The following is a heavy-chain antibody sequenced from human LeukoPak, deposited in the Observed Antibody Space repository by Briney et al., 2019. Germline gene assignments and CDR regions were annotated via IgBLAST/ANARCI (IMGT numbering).Heavy chain of an antibody. J-gene: IGHJ4*02. CDR1: GGTISSYY. CDR2: IYYSGST. V-gene: IGHV4-59*08. Sequence: SETLSLTCTVSGGTISSYYWSWIRQPPGKGLEWIGYIYYSGSTNYNPSLKSRVTISVDTSKNQFSLKLSSVTAADTAVYYCARLGRGGRDGYSVDYWGQGTLVTVSS. CDR3: ARLGRGGRDGYSVDY. D-gene: IGHD5-24*01.